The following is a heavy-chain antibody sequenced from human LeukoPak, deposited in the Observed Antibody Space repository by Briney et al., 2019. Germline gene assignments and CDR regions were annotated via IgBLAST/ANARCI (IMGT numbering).Heavy chain of an antibody. CDR3: ARGSSGTYYWWFDP. J-gene: IGHJ5*02. CDR2: INPYSGGT. D-gene: IGHD3-10*01. CDR1: GYTFTGYY. Sequence: ASVKVSCKASGYTFTGYYIHWLRQAPGQGLEWMGWINPYSGGTNYAQRFQDRVTMTRDTSISTAYMELSRLRYDDTAVYFCARGSSGTYYWWFDPWGQGTLVTVSS. V-gene: IGHV1-2*02.